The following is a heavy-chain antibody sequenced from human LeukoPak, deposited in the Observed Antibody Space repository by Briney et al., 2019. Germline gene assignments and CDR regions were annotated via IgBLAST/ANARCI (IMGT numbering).Heavy chain of an antibody. CDR3: TRHREWLVYNWFDP. V-gene: IGHV3-73*01. CDR2: IRSKANSYAT. D-gene: IGHD6-19*01. J-gene: IGHJ5*02. CDR1: GFTFSSYS. Sequence: GGSLRLSCAASGFTFSSYSMNWVRQAPGKGLEWVGRIRSKANSYATAYAASVKGRFTISRDDSKNTAYLQMNSLKTEDTAVYYCTRHREWLVYNWFDPWGQGTLVTVSS.